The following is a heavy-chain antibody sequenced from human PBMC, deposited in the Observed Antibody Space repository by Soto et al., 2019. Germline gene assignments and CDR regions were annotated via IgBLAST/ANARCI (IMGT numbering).Heavy chain of an antibody. Sequence: GGSLRLSCAASGFTFSSYSMNWVRQAPGKGLEWVSSISSSSSYIYYADSVKGRFTISRDNAKNSLYLQMNSLRAEDTAVYYCARAVGATSFFDYWGQGTLVTVSS. V-gene: IGHV3-21*01. CDR1: GFTFSSYS. D-gene: IGHD1-26*01. J-gene: IGHJ4*02. CDR3: ARAVGATSFFDY. CDR2: ISSSSSYI.